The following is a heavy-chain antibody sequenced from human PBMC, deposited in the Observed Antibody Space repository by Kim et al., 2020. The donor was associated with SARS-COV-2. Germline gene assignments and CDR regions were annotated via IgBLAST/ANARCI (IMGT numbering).Heavy chain of an antibody. CDR3: ASFLIRPTLPNDAFDI. D-gene: IGHD2-15*01. Sequence: GGSLRLSCAASGFTFSSYGMHWVRQAPGKGLEWVAVISYDGSNKYYADSVKGRFTISRDNSKNTLYLQMNSLRAEDTAVYYCASFLIRPTLPNDAFDIWG. J-gene: IGHJ3*02. CDR2: ISYDGSNK. V-gene: IGHV3-30*03. CDR1: GFTFSSYG.